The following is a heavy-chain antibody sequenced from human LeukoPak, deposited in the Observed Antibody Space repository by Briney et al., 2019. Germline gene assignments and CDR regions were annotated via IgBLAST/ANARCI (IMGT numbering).Heavy chain of an antibody. Sequence: PGGSLRLSCAASGFTFSSYAMSWVRQSPGKGLEWVSAISGSGGNTYSADSVKGRCTISRDNSKKTLYLQMNSLRAEDTAVYYCARDSGRGIYQYYFDYWGQGTLVTVSS. CDR2: ISGSGGNT. CDR3: ARDSGRGIYQYYFDY. V-gene: IGHV3-23*01. J-gene: IGHJ4*02. CDR1: GFTFSSYA. D-gene: IGHD1-1*01.